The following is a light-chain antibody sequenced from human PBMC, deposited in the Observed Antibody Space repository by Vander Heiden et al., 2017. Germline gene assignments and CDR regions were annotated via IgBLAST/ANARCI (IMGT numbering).Light chain of an antibody. CDR1: SSDIGNNY. CDR2: DND. CDR3: ATWDSSLSSVV. V-gene: IGLV1-51*01. J-gene: IGLJ2*01. Sequence: QSVLPHPPSLSAAPGQTVTISCSGSSSDIGNNYVSWYQQLPGTAPKLLIYDNDKRPSGSPDRFSGSKSGTSATLDITGLQTGDEADYYCATWDSSLSSVVFGGGTKLTVL.